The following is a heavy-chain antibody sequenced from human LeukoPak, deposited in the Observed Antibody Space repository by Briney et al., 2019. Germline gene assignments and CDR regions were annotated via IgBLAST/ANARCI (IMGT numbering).Heavy chain of an antibody. D-gene: IGHD6-13*01. CDR1: GGSISSGGYY. Sequence: SETLSLTCTVSGGSISSGGYYWSWIRQHPGKGLEWIGYIYYSGSTYYNPSLKSRVTISVDTSKNQFSLKLSSVTAADTAVYYCARVSRIAAAGSMDVWGQGTTVTVSS. V-gene: IGHV4-31*03. CDR3: ARVSRIAAAGSMDV. CDR2: IYYSGST. J-gene: IGHJ6*02.